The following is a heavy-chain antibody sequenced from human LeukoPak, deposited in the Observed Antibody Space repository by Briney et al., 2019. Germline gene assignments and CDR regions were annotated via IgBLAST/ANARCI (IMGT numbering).Heavy chain of an antibody. CDR1: GFTFDDYA. D-gene: IGHD2-21*02. V-gene: IGHV3-9*01. Sequence: GGSLRLSCAASGFTFDDYAMHWVRQAPGKGLEWVSGISYNSDTIAYADSVEGRFTISRDNAKNSLYLQMNSLRAEDTALYYCAKDYCGGDCYSGWYFDLWGRGTLVTVSS. CDR2: ISYNSDTI. J-gene: IGHJ2*01. CDR3: AKDYCGGDCYSGWYFDL.